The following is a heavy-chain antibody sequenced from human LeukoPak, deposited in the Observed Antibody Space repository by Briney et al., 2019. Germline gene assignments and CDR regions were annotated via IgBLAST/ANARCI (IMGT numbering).Heavy chain of an antibody. Sequence: TGESLKISCKGFGYSFTSYWIGWVRQMPGKGLEWMGIIYPGDSDTRYSPSFQGQVTISADKSISTAYLQWSSLKASDTAMYYCARGACSTSCYHPLHYFDYWGQGTLVTVSS. J-gene: IGHJ4*02. CDR2: IYPGDSDT. CDR3: ARGACSTSCYHPLHYFDY. D-gene: IGHD2-2*01. V-gene: IGHV5-51*01. CDR1: GYSFTSYW.